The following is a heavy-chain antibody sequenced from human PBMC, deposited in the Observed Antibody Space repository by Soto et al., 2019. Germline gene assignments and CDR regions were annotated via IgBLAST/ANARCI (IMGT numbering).Heavy chain of an antibody. CDR1: GGSISSSSYY. D-gene: IGHD2-8*01. CDR3: ARHIKGYCTNGVCYKHYYMDV. J-gene: IGHJ6*03. Sequence: QLQLQESGPGLVKPSETLSLTCTVSGGSISSSSYYWGWIRQPPGKGLEWIGSIYYSGSTYYNPSLNSLVTKPVDTSKHQFSLKLSPVTAADTAVYYCARHIKGYCTNGVCYKHYYMDVWGKGTTVTVSS. V-gene: IGHV4-39*01. CDR2: IYYSGST.